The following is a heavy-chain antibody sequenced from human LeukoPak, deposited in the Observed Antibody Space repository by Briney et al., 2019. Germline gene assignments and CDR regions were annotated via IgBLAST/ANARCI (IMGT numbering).Heavy chain of an antibody. CDR2: VSSGGSHE. CDR3: ARGVPAVTTASFDY. CDR1: GFTFDDYA. V-gene: IGHV3-30*01. Sequence: PGRSLRLSCAASGFTFDDYAMHWVRQAPGKGLEWVAVVSSGGSHEFYADSVKGRFTVSRDNSNNTLYLQMNSLRAEDTAVYYCARGVPAVTTASFDYWGQGTLVTVSS. D-gene: IGHD2-2*01. J-gene: IGHJ4*02.